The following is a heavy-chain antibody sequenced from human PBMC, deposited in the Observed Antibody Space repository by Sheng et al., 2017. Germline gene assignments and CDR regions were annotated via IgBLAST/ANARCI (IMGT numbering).Heavy chain of an antibody. CDR3: ARDRRLVDYDYVWGSYRLGWFDP. J-gene: IGHJ5*02. CDR2: IIPILGIA. V-gene: IGHV1-69*04. CDR1: GGTFSSYA. Sequence: QVQLVQSGAEVKKPGSSVKVSCKASGGTFSSYAISWVRQAPGQGLEWMGGIIPILGIANYAQKFQGRVTITADKSTSTAYMELSSLRSEDTAVYYCARDRRLVDYDYVWGSYRLGWFDPWGQGTLVTVSS. D-gene: IGHD3-16*02.